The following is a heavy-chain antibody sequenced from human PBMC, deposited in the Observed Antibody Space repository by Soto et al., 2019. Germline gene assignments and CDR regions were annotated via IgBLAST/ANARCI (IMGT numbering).Heavy chain of an antibody. V-gene: IGHV3-23*01. CDR3: AKDLVLRYFDWLPQYFDY. CDR2: ISGSGGST. D-gene: IGHD3-9*01. CDR1: GFTFSSYA. J-gene: IGHJ4*02. Sequence: EVQLLESGGGLVQPGGSLRLSCAASGFTFSSYAMSWVRQAPGKGLEWVSAISGSGGSTYYADSVKGRFTISRDNSKNTLYLQMNSLRAEGTAVYYCAKDLVLRYFDWLPQYFDYWGQGTLVTVSS.